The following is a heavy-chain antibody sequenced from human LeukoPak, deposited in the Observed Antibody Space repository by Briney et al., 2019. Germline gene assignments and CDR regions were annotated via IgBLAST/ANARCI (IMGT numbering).Heavy chain of an antibody. CDR1: GGSINSSSYY. J-gene: IGHJ4*02. V-gene: IGHV4-39*01. CDR3: ARSSMFRGVTVDY. CDR2: IYHSGYT. Sequence: SETLSLTCTVPGGSINSSSYYWGWIRQPPGEALEWIGSIYHSGYTYYNPSLKSRVTISVDTSKSQFSLKLSSVTAADTAVYYCARSSMFRGVTVDYWGQGTLVTVSS. D-gene: IGHD3-10*01.